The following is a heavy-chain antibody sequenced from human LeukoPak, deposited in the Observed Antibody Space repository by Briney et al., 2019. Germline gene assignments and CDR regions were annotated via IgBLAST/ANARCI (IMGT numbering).Heavy chain of an antibody. V-gene: IGHV4-61*01. D-gene: IGHD4-17*01. Sequence: SETLSLTCTVSGGSLCSGSYQWSWIRQPPGTGLEWIGYTHHSGNTYYNPSLKSRVTISLDTSKKQFSLLLRSVTAADTAVYYCAIVRGDYVNLFDPWRQGALVIVSS. CDR3: AIVRGDYVNLFDP. CDR2: THHSGNT. CDR1: GGSLCSGSYQ. J-gene: IGHJ5*02.